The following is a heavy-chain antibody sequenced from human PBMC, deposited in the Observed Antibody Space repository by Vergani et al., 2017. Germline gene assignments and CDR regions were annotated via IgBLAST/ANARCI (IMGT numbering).Heavy chain of an antibody. J-gene: IGHJ4*02. CDR1: GFTFSSYS. CDR2: ISSSSSYM. CDR3: ARDPGDGYNSVDY. D-gene: IGHD5-24*01. V-gene: IGHV3-21*01. Sequence: EVQLVESGGGLVKPGGSLRLSCAASGFTFSSYSMNWVRQAPGKGLEWVSSISSSSSYMYYADSVQGRFTISRDNAKNSLYLQMNSLRAEDTAVYYCARDPGDGYNSVDYWGQGTLVTVSS.